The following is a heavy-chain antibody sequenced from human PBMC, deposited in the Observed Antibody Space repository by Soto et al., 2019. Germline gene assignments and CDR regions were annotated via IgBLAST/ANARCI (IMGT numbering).Heavy chain of an antibody. CDR2: INHSGST. V-gene: IGHV4-34*01. D-gene: IGHD3-10*01. Sequence: ASETLSLTCAVYGGSFSGYYWSWIRQPPGKGLEWIGEINHSGSTNYNPSLKSRVTISVDTSKNQFSLKLSSVTAADTAVYYCASTYLMTIIWGQGTLVTVSS. J-gene: IGHJ4*02. CDR1: GGSFSGYY. CDR3: ASTYLMTII.